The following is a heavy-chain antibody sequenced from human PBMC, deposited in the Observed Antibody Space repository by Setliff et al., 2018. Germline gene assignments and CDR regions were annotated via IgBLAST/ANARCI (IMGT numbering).Heavy chain of an antibody. V-gene: IGHV4-4*09. J-gene: IGHJ4*02. CDR3: ARSLGSGSYYNARPFYSDY. CDR1: GGSINSSY. CDR2: FYHSGSM. D-gene: IGHD3-10*01. Sequence: SETLSLTCTVSGGSINSSYWSWIRQPPGKGLEWIGYFYHSGSMNYNPSLKGRVTMSVDTSNNQLSLKLTSVSAADTAVYFCARSLGSGSYYNARPFYSDYWGQGTLVTVSS.